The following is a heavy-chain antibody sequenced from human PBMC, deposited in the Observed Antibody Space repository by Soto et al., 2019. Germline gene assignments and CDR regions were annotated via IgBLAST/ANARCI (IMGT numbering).Heavy chain of an antibody. CDR2: LYNSGST. V-gene: IGHV4-61*01. D-gene: IGHD3-22*01. CDR3: ASFTHYYDSSGYPGRFDY. J-gene: IGHJ4*02. CDR1: GGSVSSGSYY. Sequence: SETLSLTCTDSGGSVSSGSYYWTWIRQPPGKGLEWIGCLYNSGSTNYNPALKSRVTISVDTSKNQFSLKLSSVTAADTAVYYCASFTHYYDSSGYPGRFDYWGQGTLVTVSS.